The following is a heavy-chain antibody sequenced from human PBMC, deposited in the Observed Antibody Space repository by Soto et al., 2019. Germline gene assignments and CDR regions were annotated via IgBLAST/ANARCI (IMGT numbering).Heavy chain of an antibody. V-gene: IGHV3-23*01. CDR1: GFTFSSYA. Sequence: DVQLLESGGDFVQPGGSLRLSCAASGFTFSSYAMSWVRQAPGKGLEWVSSVSAGGDMTYYSDSVKGRFTISRDNSNNALFLQMNSLRAEDTALYYCARGDRGGSGSPASYYYSGLDVWGQGTTVTVSS. D-gene: IGHD3-10*01. CDR3: ARGDRGGSGSPASYYYSGLDV. J-gene: IGHJ6*02. CDR2: VSAGGDMT.